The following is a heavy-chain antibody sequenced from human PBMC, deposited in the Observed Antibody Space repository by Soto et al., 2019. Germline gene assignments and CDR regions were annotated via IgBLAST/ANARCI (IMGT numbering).Heavy chain of an antibody. Sequence: QVQLVESGGGVVQPGRSLRLSCAASGFTFSSYAMHWVRQAPGKRLEWVAVISYDGSIRYYADSVKGRFTISRDNSKNTLYLQLNSLRAEDTAVYYCAREASSSADFDYWGQGTLVTVCS. J-gene: IGHJ4*02. CDR1: GFTFSSYA. D-gene: IGHD6-6*01. CDR3: AREASSSADFDY. CDR2: ISYDGSIR. V-gene: IGHV3-30-3*01.